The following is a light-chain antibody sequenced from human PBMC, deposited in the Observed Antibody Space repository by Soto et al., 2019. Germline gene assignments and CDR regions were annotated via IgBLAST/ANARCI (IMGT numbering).Light chain of an antibody. CDR3: PSYDSGLSASYV. V-gene: IGLV1-40*01. J-gene: IGLJ1*01. CDR2: GNS. Sequence: QSVLTQPPSVSGAPGQRVTISCTGSSSNIGAGYDVHWYQQLPGTAPKLLIYGNSNRPSGVPDRFSGSKSGTSASLAITGLQAEDEADYYCPSYDSGLSASYVFGTATKVTVL. CDR1: SSNIGAGYD.